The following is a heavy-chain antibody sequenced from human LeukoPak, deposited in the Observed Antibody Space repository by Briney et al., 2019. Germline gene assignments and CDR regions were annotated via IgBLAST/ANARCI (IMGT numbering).Heavy chain of an antibody. CDR1: GFTFSNYA. CDR3: AKKIPNSNPFDY. Sequence: GGSLRLSCVASGFTFSNYAMSWVRQPPGKWLEWVSVISGGGRTTYYAESVKGRFTISRDNSNNMVYLQMNSLRAEDTALYYCAKKIPNSNPFDYWGQGTLVTVSS. V-gene: IGHV3-23*01. CDR2: ISGGGRTT. J-gene: IGHJ4*02.